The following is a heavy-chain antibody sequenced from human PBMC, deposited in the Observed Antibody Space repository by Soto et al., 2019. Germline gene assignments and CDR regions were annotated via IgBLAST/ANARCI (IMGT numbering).Heavy chain of an antibody. CDR2: IKADGSFT. Sequence: GGSLRLSCAASGFTFSKHWMHWVRQAPGKGLVWVSHIKADGSFTRDADSVKGRFTISRDNARNTLYLQMNSLRAEDTAVYYCARDNNWSLDYWGQGTLVTVSS. CDR1: GFTFSKHW. CDR3: ARDNNWSLDY. D-gene: IGHD1-1*01. J-gene: IGHJ4*02. V-gene: IGHV3-74*01.